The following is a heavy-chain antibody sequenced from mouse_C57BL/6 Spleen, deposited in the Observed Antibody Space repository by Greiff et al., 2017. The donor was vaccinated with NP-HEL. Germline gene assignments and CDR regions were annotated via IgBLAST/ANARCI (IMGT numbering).Heavy chain of an antibody. J-gene: IGHJ3*01. D-gene: IGHD2-4*01. CDR1: GYSITSGYY. Sequence: EVKVEESGPGLVKPSQSLSLTCSVTGYSITSGYYWNWIRQFPGNKLEWMGYISYDGSNNYNPSLKNRISITRDTSKNQFFLKLNSVTTEDTATYYCAREGDYDVGWFAYWGQGTLVTVSA. CDR2: ISYDGSN. CDR3: AREGDYDVGWFAY. V-gene: IGHV3-6*01.